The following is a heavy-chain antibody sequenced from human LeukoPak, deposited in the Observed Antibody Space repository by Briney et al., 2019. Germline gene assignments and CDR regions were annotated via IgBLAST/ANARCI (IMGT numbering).Heavy chain of an antibody. CDR1: GGTFSSYA. V-gene: IGHV1-69*06. J-gene: IGHJ6*03. CDR2: IIPIFGTA. D-gene: IGHD5-18*01. CDR3: ARGSGGYSYGRYYYYMDV. Sequence: SVKVSCKASGGTFSSYAISWVRQAPGQGLEWMGGIIPIFGTANYAQKFQGRVTITADKSTSTAYMELSSLRSEDTAVYYCARGSGGYSYGRYYYYMDVWGKGTTVTVSS.